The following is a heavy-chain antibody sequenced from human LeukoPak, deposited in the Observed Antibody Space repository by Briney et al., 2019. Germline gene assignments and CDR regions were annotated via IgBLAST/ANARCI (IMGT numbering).Heavy chain of an antibody. CDR2: KYYSGST. J-gene: IGHJ4*02. D-gene: IGHD3-16*02. V-gene: IGHV4-61*01. Sequence: SETLSLTCDVSGVSINTCCYYWTWVRQPRGEGLGWIVFKYYSGSTRHNSSLRSRLTISLDTSKNQFSLRLTSVTAAGTALYFCARGRSYGFDFDFWGPGTLVSVSS. CDR3: ARGRSYGFDFDF. CDR1: GVSINTCCYY.